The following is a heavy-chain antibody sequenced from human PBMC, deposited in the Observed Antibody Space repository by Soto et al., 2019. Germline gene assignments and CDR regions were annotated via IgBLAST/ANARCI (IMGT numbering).Heavy chain of an antibody. V-gene: IGHV1-18*01. CDR2: ISAYNGNT. CDR1: GDTFASFG. CDR3: ARDQESITDRILQY. Sequence: ASVKVSCKASGDTFASFGFSWVRQAPGQGLEWLRWISAYNGNTHYAQKVRDRVTLTTDTSTNTAYMELRSLTSDDTAVYYCARDQESITDRILQYWGQGTRVTVPQ. D-gene: IGHD3-10*01. J-gene: IGHJ4*02.